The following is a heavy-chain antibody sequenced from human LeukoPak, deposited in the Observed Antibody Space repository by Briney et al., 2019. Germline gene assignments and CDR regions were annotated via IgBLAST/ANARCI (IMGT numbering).Heavy chain of an antibody. J-gene: IGHJ6*02. CDR3: ARDERHGYRFNGLDV. V-gene: IGHV3-7*03. D-gene: IGHD6-13*01. CDR1: GFSFSSYW. CDR2: IKQDGSEK. Sequence: GGSLRLSCAASGFSFSSYWMGWVRQAPGKGLEWVANIKQDGSEKYYVGSVKGRFTISRDNAKNSLFLQMDSLRVDDTAVYYCARDERHGYRFNGLDVWGQGTTVTVSS.